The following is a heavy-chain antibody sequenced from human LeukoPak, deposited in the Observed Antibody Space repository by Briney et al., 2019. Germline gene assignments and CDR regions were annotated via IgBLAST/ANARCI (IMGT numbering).Heavy chain of an antibody. V-gene: IGHV4-34*01. Sequence: GSLRLSCAASRVTFSTHCMHWVRQAPRKGLEWIGEINNSGSTNYNPSLKSRVTISVDTSKNQFSLKLSSVTAADTAVYYCARGRKAPRYCSSTSCLPYYYYGMDVWGQGTTVTVSS. CDR1: RVTFSTHC. CDR3: ARGRKAPRYCSSTSCLPYYYYGMDV. CDR2: INNSGST. J-gene: IGHJ6*02. D-gene: IGHD2-2*01.